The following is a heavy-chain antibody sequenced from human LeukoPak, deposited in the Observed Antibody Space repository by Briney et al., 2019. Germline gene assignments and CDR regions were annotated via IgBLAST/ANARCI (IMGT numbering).Heavy chain of an antibody. V-gene: IGHV4-39*01. D-gene: IGHD2-15*01. CDR1: GGSINSSSYY. CDR3: ASFYCSGGSCYQYFSYYYMDV. CDR2: SYYGGST. Sequence: SETLSLTCAVSGGSINSSSYYWGWIRQPPGQGLEWIGSSYYGGSTYYNPSLKSPVHISVDTSKNQFYLKLNSVTAADTAVYYCASFYCSGGSCYQYFSYYYMDVWGKGTTVTISS. J-gene: IGHJ6*03.